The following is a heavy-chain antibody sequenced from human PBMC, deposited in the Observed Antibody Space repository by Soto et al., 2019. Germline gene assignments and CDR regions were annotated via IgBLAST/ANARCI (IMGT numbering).Heavy chain of an antibody. CDR1: GFKFSNYA. V-gene: IGHV3-23*01. CDR2: ISATGGGT. Sequence: GGSLRLSCAASGFKFSNYAMSWVRQAPGKGLEWVSLISATGGGTYYADSVKGRFTISRDNSRDTLFLQMNSLTADDTAVYYCAKATTNGGWFNPFDSWGQGALVTVSS. CDR3: AKATTNGGWFNPFDS. J-gene: IGHJ4*02. D-gene: IGHD6-19*01.